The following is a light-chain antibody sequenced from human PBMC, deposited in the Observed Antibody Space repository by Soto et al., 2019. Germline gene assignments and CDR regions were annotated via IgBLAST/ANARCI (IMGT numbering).Light chain of an antibody. V-gene: IGKV3-11*01. J-gene: IGKJ3*01. Sequence: EIVLTQSPATLSLSPGERATLSCRASQSVSSSLVWYQQKRGQAPRLLIYDASNTETGIPARFSGSGSGTDFTLTISSLEPEDFAVYYCQQRKNWPEFTFGPGTKVDIK. CDR1: QSVSSS. CDR3: QQRKNWPEFT. CDR2: DAS.